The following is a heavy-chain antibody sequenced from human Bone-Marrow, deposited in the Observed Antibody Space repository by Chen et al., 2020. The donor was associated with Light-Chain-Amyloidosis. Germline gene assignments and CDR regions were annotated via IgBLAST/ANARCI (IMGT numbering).Heavy chain of an antibody. CDR1: GFSFRSYW. J-gene: IGHJ5*02. CDR2: MKEDVREK. D-gene: IGHD3-16*01. Sequence: EVQLVESGGGLVQPGGSLRLSCAASGFSFRSYWMTWVRQVSGKGLEWVAKMKEDVREKYYVDSVKRRFTISRDNAKNSLYLQMNNLRVEDTAVYYCAGDRGWFDPWGQGTLVTVSS. V-gene: IGHV3-7*01. CDR3: AGDRGWFDP.